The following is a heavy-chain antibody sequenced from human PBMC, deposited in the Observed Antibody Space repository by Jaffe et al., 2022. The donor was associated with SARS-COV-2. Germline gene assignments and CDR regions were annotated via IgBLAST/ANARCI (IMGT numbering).Heavy chain of an antibody. D-gene: IGHD5-12*01. J-gene: IGHJ4*02. Sequence: QVQLVQSGAEVKKPGASVKVSCKASGYTFTSYAMHWVRQAPGQRLEWMGWINAGNGNTKYSQKFQGRVTITRDTSASTAYMELSSLRSEDTAVYYCARDSGAGYHRGFDYWGQGTLVTVSS. CDR1: GYTFTSYA. V-gene: IGHV1-3*01. CDR2: INAGNGNT. CDR3: ARDSGAGYHRGFDY.